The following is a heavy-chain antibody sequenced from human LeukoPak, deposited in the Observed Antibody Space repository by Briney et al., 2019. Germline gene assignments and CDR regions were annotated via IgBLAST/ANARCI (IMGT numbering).Heavy chain of an antibody. V-gene: IGHV3-15*01. CDR2: IRSKSDRGTT. D-gene: IGHD6-19*01. J-gene: IGHJ6*03. CDR3: ARASGWYERGPDHYYYYMDV. CDR1: GFTFSNAW. Sequence: PGGSLRLSCAASGFTFSNAWMRWVRQTPGKGLEWVGRIRSKSDRGTTDYAAPVKGRVTISRDDSKKTLYLQMNSLRAEDTAVYYCARASGWYERGPDHYYYYMDVWGKGTAVTVSS.